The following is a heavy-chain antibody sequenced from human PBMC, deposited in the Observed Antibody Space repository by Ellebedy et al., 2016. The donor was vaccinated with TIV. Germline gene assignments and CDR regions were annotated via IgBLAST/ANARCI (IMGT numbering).Heavy chain of an antibody. D-gene: IGHD2-15*01. Sequence: GESLKISCAASEFTFSNHWMHWVRQAPGRGLVWVSHIYSDGTNTHYADSVKGRFTISIDNAKNTLYLQMNSLRAEDTAVYYCARGWSTPDSWGQGTLVTVSS. CDR1: EFTFSNHW. CDR2: IYSDGTNT. CDR3: ARGWSTPDS. J-gene: IGHJ4*02. V-gene: IGHV3-74*01.